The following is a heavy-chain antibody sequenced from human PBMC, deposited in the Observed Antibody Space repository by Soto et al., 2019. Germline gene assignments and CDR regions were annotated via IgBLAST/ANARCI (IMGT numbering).Heavy chain of an antibody. CDR2: INSDGSST. Sequence: GGSLRLSCAASGFTFSSYWTHWVRQAPGKGPVWVSRINSDGSSTSYADSVKGRFTISRDNAKNTLYLQMNSLRAEDTAVYYCARGYSSGWASFDYWGQGTLVTVFS. D-gene: IGHD6-19*01. J-gene: IGHJ4*02. V-gene: IGHV3-74*01. CDR3: ARGYSSGWASFDY. CDR1: GFTFSSYW.